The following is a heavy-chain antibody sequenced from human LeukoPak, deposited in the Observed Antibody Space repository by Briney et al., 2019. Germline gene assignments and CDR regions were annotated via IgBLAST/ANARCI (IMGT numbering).Heavy chain of an antibody. J-gene: IGHJ4*02. V-gene: IGHV4-39*01. CDR1: GGSISSSSYY. CDR2: IYYSGGT. D-gene: IGHD5-12*01. CDR3: ARHSGYSGYDFDY. Sequence: SETLSLTCTVSGGSISSSSYYWGWIRQPPGKGLEWIGSIYYSGGTYYNPSLKSRVTISVDTSKNQFSLKLSSVTAADTAVYYCARHSGYSGYDFDYWGQGTLVTVSS.